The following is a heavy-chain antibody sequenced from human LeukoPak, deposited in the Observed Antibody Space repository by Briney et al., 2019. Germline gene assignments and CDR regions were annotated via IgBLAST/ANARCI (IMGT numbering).Heavy chain of an antibody. V-gene: IGHV1-46*01. CDR2: INPSGGST. CDR3: ARSPSSGWYDWYYYYGMDV. J-gene: IGHJ6*02. Sequence: ASVKVSCKASGYTFTSYYMHWVRQAPGQGLEWMGIINPSGGSTSYAQKFQGRVTMTRGTSSSTVYMELSSLRSEDTAVYYCARSPSSGWYDWYYYYGMDVWGQGTTVTVSS. D-gene: IGHD6-19*01. CDR1: GYTFTSYY.